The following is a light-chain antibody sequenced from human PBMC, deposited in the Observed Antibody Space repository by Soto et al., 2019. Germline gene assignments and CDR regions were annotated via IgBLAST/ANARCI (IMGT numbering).Light chain of an antibody. Sequence: EIVMTQSPATLSVSPGERATLSCRASQSVNSNLAWYRQKPGQAPRLLISDASTRATGVPARSSGSGSGTEFTLTISGLQSEDAGIYYCQEYNFWPPLTFGGGTKVDIK. J-gene: IGKJ4*01. CDR2: DAS. CDR1: QSVNSN. CDR3: QEYNFWPPLT. V-gene: IGKV3-15*01.